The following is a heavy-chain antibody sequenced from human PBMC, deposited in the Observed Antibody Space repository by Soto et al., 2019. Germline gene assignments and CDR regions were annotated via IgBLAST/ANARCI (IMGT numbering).Heavy chain of an antibody. CDR2: IIPIFGTV. CDR3: ARGNHRWLQLWYFDL. Sequence: QVQLVQSGAEVKKPGSSVKVSCKASGGTFSNYPISWVRQAPGQGLEWMGGIIPIFGTVNYAQKFQGRVTITAEESTSKAYMELSSLRSEDTAVYYCARGNHRWLQLWYFDLWGRGTLVTVSS. V-gene: IGHV1-69*12. CDR1: GGTFSNYP. D-gene: IGHD5-12*01. J-gene: IGHJ2*01.